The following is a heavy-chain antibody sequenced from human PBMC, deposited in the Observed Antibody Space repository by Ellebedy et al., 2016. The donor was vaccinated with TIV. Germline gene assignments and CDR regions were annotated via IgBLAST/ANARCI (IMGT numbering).Heavy chain of an antibody. CDR1: GFTFSSSW. J-gene: IGHJ4*02. V-gene: IGHV4-4*02. CDR3: ASDRGIRGSPEY. CDR2: INQSGRT. D-gene: IGHD3-16*01. Sequence: GSLRLSXAGSGFTFSSSWMSWVRQSPGKGLEWIGQINQSGRTNYNPSLKSRVIISIDRSKKQFSLKVVSVTAADTAIYYCASDRGIRGSPEYWGQGTQVTVSS.